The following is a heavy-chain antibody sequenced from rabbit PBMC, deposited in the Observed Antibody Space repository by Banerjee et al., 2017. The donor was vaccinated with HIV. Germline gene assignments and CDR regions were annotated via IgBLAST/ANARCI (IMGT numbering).Heavy chain of an antibody. Sequence: QEQLVESGGGLVQPEGSLTLTCTASGFSFSSSYWICWVRQAPGKGLEWIGCIDGGSSDSAYYASWAKGRFTISKASSSTVTLQMTSLTAADTATHFCARYISSRGDYDLWGQGTLVTVS. V-gene: IGHV1S45*01. CDR1: GFSFSSSYW. D-gene: IGHD1-1*01. CDR2: IDGGSSDSA. J-gene: IGHJ3*01. CDR3: ARYISSRGDYDL.